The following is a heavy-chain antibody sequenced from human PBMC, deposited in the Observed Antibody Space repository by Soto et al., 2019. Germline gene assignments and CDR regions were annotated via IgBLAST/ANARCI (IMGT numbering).Heavy chain of an antibody. V-gene: IGHV3-33*01. Sequence: PGGSLRLSCAASGFTFSSYGMHWVRQAPGKGLEWAAVIWYDGSNKYYADSVKGRFTISRDNSKNTLYLQMNSLRAEDTAVYYCARDHVAVAGMGSYFDYWGQGTLVTVSS. J-gene: IGHJ4*02. D-gene: IGHD6-19*01. CDR2: IWYDGSNK. CDR3: ARDHVAVAGMGSYFDY. CDR1: GFTFSSYG.